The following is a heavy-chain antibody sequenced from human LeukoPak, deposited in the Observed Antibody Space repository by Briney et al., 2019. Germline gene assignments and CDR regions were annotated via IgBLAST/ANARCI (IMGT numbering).Heavy chain of an antibody. CDR2: ISDDGSNT. J-gene: IGHJ6*02. CDR3: ASRPPCSGGDCHGLDV. D-gene: IGHD2-21*01. V-gene: IGHV3-30*04. CDR1: GFTFSRDA. Sequence: HPGGSLRLSCAASGFTFSRDAMHWVRRAPGKGLEWVAVISDDGSNTYYADPAKGRFTVSRDNSENTLDLQMNSLRPEDTAVYYCASRPPCSGGDCHGLDVWGQGSTVIVSS.